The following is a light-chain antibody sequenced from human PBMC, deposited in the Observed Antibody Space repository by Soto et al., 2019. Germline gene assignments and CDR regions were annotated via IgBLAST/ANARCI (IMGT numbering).Light chain of an antibody. CDR2: DVS. Sequence: DIQMTQTPSSLSASVGDRVTFTCQASQDITNCLNWYHQKPGKAPKLLIYDVSNLAAGVPSRFSGSGSGTHFTFTITNLQPEDAATYYCQQYDILPLPFGPGTKVEI. V-gene: IGKV1-33*01. CDR3: QQYDILPLP. J-gene: IGKJ3*01. CDR1: QDITNC.